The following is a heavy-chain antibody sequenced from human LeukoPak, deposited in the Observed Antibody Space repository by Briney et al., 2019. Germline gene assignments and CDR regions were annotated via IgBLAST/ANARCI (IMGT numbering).Heavy chain of an antibody. CDR1: GYTFTGYY. V-gene: IGHV1-2*02. CDR3: ASRSGTADSSGEPYFDY. Sequence: GASVKVSCKASGYTFTGYYMHWVRQAPGQGLEWMGWINPNSGGTNYAQKFQGRVTMTRDTSISTAYMELSRLRSDDTAVYYCASRSGTADSSGEPYFDYWGQGTLVTVSS. J-gene: IGHJ4*02. CDR2: INPNSGGT. D-gene: IGHD3-22*01.